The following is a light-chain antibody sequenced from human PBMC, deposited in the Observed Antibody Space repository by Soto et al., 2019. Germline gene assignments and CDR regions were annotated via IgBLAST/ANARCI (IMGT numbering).Light chain of an antibody. Sequence: EIVLTQSPGALSLSPGERATLSCRASQSVTSNYLAWYQQKRGQAPRLLIYGASTRATGIPDRFSGSGSGTEFTLTIIRLEPEDFAVYYCHQYSNSLSTFGQGTKVEIK. CDR2: GAS. V-gene: IGKV3-20*01. CDR1: QSVTSNY. J-gene: IGKJ1*01. CDR3: HQYSNSLST.